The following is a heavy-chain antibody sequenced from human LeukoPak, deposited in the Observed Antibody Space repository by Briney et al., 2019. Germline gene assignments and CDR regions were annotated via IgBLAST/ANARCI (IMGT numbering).Heavy chain of an antibody. CDR3: AKDSSGWLNYYYYYGMDV. CDR2: IWYDGSNK. J-gene: IGHJ6*02. D-gene: IGHD6-19*01. Sequence: PGRSLRRSCAASGFTFSSYGMHWVRQAPGKGLEWVAVIWYDGSNKYYADSVKGRFTISRDNSKNTLYLQMNSLRAEDTAVYYCAKDSSGWLNYYYYYGMDVWGQGTTVTVSS. CDR1: GFTFSSYG. V-gene: IGHV3-33*06.